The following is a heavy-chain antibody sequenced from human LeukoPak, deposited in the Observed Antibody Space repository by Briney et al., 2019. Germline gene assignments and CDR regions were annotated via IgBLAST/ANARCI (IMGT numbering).Heavy chain of an antibody. Sequence: GGSLRLSCAASGFTVSDNYMSWVRQAPGKGLEWVSIIYSGGTTYYADSVKGRFIISRDISKNTFYLQMNSLRVEDTAVFYCARALPAASHTSFDYWGQGTLVAVSS. V-gene: IGHV3-66*01. CDR2: IYSGGTT. CDR3: ARALPAASHTSFDY. J-gene: IGHJ4*02. CDR1: GFTVSDNY. D-gene: IGHD2-2*01.